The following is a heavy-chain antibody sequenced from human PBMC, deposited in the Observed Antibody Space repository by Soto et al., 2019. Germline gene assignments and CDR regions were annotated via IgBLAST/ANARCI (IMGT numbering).Heavy chain of an antibody. CDR2: ISYDGSNK. Sequence: GGSLRLSCAASGFTFSSYGMHWVRQAPGKGLEWVAVISYDGSNKYYADSVKGRFTISRDNSKNTLYLQMNSLRAEDTAVYYCAKEGTYSSSSVYYYYGMDVWGQGTTVTVSS. J-gene: IGHJ6*02. D-gene: IGHD6-6*01. CDR1: GFTFSSYG. V-gene: IGHV3-30*18. CDR3: AKEGTYSSSSVYYYYGMDV.